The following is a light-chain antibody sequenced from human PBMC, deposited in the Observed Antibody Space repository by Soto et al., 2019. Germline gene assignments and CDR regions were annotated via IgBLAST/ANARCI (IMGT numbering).Light chain of an antibody. CDR3: QQRSSAIT. Sequence: EIVLTQSPATLSLSPGERATLSCRASQSVSSHLAWFQQRPGQAPRLLIYDASNRATGIPARFSGRGSETDFTLTISSLEPEDFAVYYCQQRSSAITFGQGTRLEMK. CDR1: QSVSSH. CDR2: DAS. J-gene: IGKJ5*01. V-gene: IGKV3-11*01.